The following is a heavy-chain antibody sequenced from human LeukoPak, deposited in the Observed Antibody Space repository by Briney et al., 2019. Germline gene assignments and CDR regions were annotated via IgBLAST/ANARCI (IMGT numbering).Heavy chain of an antibody. Sequence: PSETLSLTCTVSGGSISSGGYYWSWIRQPPGKGLEWIGYIYHSGSTYYNPSLKSRVTISVDRSKNQFSLKLSSVTVADTAVYYCARGSSTVNMNWGQGTLVTVSS. J-gene: IGHJ4*02. CDR3: ARGSSTVNMN. D-gene: IGHD2/OR15-2a*01. CDR1: GGSISSGGYY. V-gene: IGHV4-30-2*01. CDR2: IYHSGST.